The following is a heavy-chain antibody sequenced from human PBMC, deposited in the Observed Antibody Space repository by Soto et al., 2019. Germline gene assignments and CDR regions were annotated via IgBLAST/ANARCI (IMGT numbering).Heavy chain of an antibody. CDR3: ARDGGPLGYCSGGSCYPGMAWFDP. CDR1: GVSISSYY. Sequence: PSETLSLTCTVSGVSISSYYWSWIRQPPGKGLEWIGYIYYSGSTNYNPSLKSRVTISVDTSKNQFSLKLSSVTAADTAVYYCARDGGPLGYCSGGSCYPGMAWFDPWGQGTLVTVSS. J-gene: IGHJ5*02. D-gene: IGHD2-15*01. V-gene: IGHV4-59*01. CDR2: IYYSGST.